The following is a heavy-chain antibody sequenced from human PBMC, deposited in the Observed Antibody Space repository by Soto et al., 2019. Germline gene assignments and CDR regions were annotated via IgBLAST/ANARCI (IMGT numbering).Heavy chain of an antibody. J-gene: IGHJ5*02. CDR3: DRAYSSLNNWFDP. CDR1: GCSISSGDYY. CDR2: IYYSGST. V-gene: IGHV4-30-4*01. D-gene: IGHD6-13*01. Sequence: PXETLCLTCTVSGCSISSGDYYWSWIRQPPGKGLEWIGYIYYSGSTYYNPSLKSRVTISVDTSKNQFSLKLSSVTAADTAVYYCDRAYSSLNNWFDPWGQGTLVTVSS.